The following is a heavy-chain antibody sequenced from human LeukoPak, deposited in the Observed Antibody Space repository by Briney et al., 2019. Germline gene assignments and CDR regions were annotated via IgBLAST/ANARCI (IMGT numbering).Heavy chain of an antibody. D-gene: IGHD2-2*01. CDR2: ISCSCCNT. CDR3: AKDLSIVVVSGLRGYFQH. V-gene: IGHV3-23*01. Sequence: GGSLRLSCAASGFTFSSYAMICVRQAPGKGLECVSSISCSCCNTYYAHSVKGRFTISRHNSKNTLYLKMNSLRAEDTAVYYCAKDLSIVVVSGLRGYFQHWGQGTLVTVSS. CDR1: GFTFSSYA. J-gene: IGHJ1*01.